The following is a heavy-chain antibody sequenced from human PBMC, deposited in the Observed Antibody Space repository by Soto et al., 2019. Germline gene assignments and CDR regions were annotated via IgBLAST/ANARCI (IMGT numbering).Heavy chain of an antibody. V-gene: IGHV3-7*01. CDR2: IKQDGSEK. CDR3: ARDEYSSSHTSYYYMDV. J-gene: IGHJ6*03. Sequence: GGSLRLSCAASGFTFSSYWMSWVRQAPGKGLEWVANIKQDGSEKYYVDSVKGRFTISRDNAKNSLYLQMNSLRAEDTAVYYCARDEYSSSHTSYYYMDVWGKGTTVTVSS. D-gene: IGHD6-6*01. CDR1: GFTFSSYW.